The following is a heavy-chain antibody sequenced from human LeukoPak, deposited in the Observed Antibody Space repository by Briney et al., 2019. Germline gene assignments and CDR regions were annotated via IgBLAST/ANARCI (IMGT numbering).Heavy chain of an antibody. CDR2: ISSSSSTI. J-gene: IGHJ6*03. V-gene: IGHV3-48*04. Sequence: PGGSLRLSCAVSGITLSNYGMSWVRQAPGKGLEWVSYISSSSSTIYYADSVKGRFTISRDNAKNSLYLQMNSLRAEDTAVYYCARLGYYDFWSGYYNYYYYMDVWGKGTTVTVSS. CDR3: ARLGYYDFWSGYYNYYYYMDV. D-gene: IGHD3-3*01. CDR1: GITLSNYG.